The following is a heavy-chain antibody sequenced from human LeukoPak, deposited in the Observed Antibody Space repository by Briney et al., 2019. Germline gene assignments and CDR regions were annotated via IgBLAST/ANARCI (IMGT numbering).Heavy chain of an antibody. CDR3: AKLGIVVVVAATTWFDP. D-gene: IGHD2-15*01. J-gene: IGHJ5*02. CDR1: GFTFSSYA. Sequence: GGSLRLSCAASGFTFSSYAMNWVRQAPGKGLEWVSAISGSGGSTYYADSVKGRFTISRDNSKNTLYLQMNSLRAEDTAVYYCAKLGIVVVVAATTWFDPWGQGTLVTVSS. CDR2: ISGSGGST. V-gene: IGHV3-23*01.